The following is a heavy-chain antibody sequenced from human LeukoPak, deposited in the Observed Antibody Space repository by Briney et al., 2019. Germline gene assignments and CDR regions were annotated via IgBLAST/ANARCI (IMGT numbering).Heavy chain of an antibody. CDR1: GLTFNNFA. CDR2: ISPGGST. D-gene: IGHD3-3*01. J-gene: IGHJ4*02. V-gene: IGHV3-23*01. Sequence: GGSLRLSCAASGLTFNNFAMRWVRQVPGKALEWVSAISPGGSTYYADSVKGRFTISRDNSMDTLYLQMNSLRVEDTAIYHCTKAQRANSGYYSFDWWGQGTLVTVSS. CDR3: TKAQRANSGYYSFDW.